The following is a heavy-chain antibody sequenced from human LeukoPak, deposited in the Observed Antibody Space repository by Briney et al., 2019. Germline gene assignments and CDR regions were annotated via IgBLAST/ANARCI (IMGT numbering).Heavy chain of an antibody. D-gene: IGHD6-13*01. CDR1: GFTVSSNY. J-gene: IGHJ3*02. CDR2: IYSGGST. V-gene: IGHV3-53*01. CDR3: ARDPPPKVGPGGSAAAGSDAFDI. Sequence: PAGSLLLTCAASGFTVSSNYMSWVRQAPGKGLEWVSVIYSGGSTYYADSVKGRFTNPIDNSKTRLYLQMNSLRAEDTAVYYCARDPPPKVGPGGSAAAGSDAFDIWG.